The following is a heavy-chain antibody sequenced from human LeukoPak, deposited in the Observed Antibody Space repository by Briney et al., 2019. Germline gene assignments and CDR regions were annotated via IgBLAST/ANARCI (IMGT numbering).Heavy chain of an antibody. CDR2: INPNSGGT. V-gene: IGHV1-2*04. CDR3: ARELRISGWYPSFDY. J-gene: IGHJ4*02. D-gene: IGHD6-19*01. Sequence: ASVKVSCKASGYTFTGYYMHWVRQAPGQGLEWMGWINPNSGGTNYAQKFQGWVTMTRDTSTSTAYMELSRLRSDDTAVYYCARELRISGWYPSFDYWGQGTLVTVSS. CDR1: GYTFTGYY.